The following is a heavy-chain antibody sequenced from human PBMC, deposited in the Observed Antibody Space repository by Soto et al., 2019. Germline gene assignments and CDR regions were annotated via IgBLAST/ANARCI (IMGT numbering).Heavy chain of an antibody. V-gene: IGHV3-30-3*01. D-gene: IGHD1-26*01. CDR3: ARVDWAVGATTPSGFDY. J-gene: IGHJ4*02. CDR2: MSFDGSNK. Sequence: QVQLVDSGGGVVQPGRSLRLSCAASGFTFSTYVVHWVRQAPGKGLEWVAVMSFDGSNKYYADSVKGRFTISRDNSKNTLYLEMNSLRFEDTAVYYCARVDWAVGATTPSGFDYWGQGTLVTVSS. CDR1: GFTFSTYV.